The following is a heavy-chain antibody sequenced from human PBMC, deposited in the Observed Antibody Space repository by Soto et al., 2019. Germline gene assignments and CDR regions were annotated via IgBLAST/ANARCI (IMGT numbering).Heavy chain of an antibody. J-gene: IGHJ6*02. D-gene: IGHD6-13*01. CDR1: GFTFSSYA. V-gene: IGHV3-23*01. CDR3: AKSLSSAAGTPYYYYGMDV. CDR2: ISGSGGST. Sequence: GYLRLSCAASGFTFSSYAMSWVRQAPGKGLEWVSAISGSGGSTYYGDAVKGRFTISRDNSKNTLYLQMNSLRPEDTAVYYCAKSLSSAAGTPYYYYGMDVWGQGTTVTVSS.